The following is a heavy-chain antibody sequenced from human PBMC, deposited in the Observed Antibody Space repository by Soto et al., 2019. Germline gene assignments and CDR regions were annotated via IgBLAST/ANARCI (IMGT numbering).Heavy chain of an antibody. CDR2: IIPIVGTA. J-gene: IGHJ5*02. CDR1: GGTFSSYA. D-gene: IGHD7-27*01. CDR3: PRSPGGLTPPDWFDP. Sequence: SVKVSCKASGGTFSSYAISWVRQAPGQGLEWMGGIIPIVGTANYAQKFQGRVTITADESTSTAYMELSSLTSEDTAVYYCPRSPGGLTPPDWFDPWGQGTLVTVSS. V-gene: IGHV1-69*13.